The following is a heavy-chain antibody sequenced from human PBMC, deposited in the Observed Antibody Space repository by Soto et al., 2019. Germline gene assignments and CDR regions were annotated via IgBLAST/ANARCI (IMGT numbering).Heavy chain of an antibody. CDR3: ARVQSAVEVSRWFDP. J-gene: IGHJ5*02. D-gene: IGHD6-19*01. Sequence: QVQLVQSGVEVKKPGASVKVSCKASGYTFTNYGITWVRQAPGQGLEWLGWISAYNGNTNYAQKLQGRVTMTTDTSASTDYMGLRSLRSDNTTVYYCARVQSAVEVSRWFDPWGQGTLVTVAS. V-gene: IGHV1-18*01. CDR2: ISAYNGNT. CDR1: GYTFTNYG.